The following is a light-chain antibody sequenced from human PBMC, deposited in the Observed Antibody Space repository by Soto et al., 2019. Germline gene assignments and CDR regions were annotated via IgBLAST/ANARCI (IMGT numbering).Light chain of an antibody. Sequence: QSALTQPASVSGSPGQSITISCTGTSSDVGGYNYLSWYQQHPGKAPRVMIYEISNRPSGVSSRFSGSKSGNTASLIISVLLAEDEAYYFCTSYTTSGTPVFGGGTKLTVL. CDR2: EIS. CDR3: TSYTTSGTPV. V-gene: IGLV2-14*01. J-gene: IGLJ3*02. CDR1: SSDVGGYNY.